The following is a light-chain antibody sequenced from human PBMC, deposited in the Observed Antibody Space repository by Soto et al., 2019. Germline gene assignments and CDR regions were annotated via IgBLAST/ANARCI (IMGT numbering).Light chain of an antibody. CDR3: QQSNDWPLT. J-gene: IGKJ4*01. Sequence: EIVMTQSPATLSVSPGERATLSCRASQSVSSNLAWYQQKPGQAPRLLIYGASTRATSIPARFSGSGSGTEFTLTISSLQSEDFVVYYCQQSNDWPLTFGGGTKVEIK. CDR1: QSVSSN. CDR2: GAS. V-gene: IGKV3-15*01.